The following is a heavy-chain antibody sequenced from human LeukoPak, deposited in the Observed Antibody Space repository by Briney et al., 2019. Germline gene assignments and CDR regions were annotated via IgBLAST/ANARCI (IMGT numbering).Heavy chain of an antibody. CDR1: GGSFIGYY. J-gene: IGHJ4*02. CDR3: ARHRGYYNRIIDY. Sequence: SETLSLTCAVYGGSFIGYYWSWIRQPPGKGLEWIGEINHSGSTNYNPSLKSRVTISVDTSKNQFSLKLSSVTAADTAVYYCARHRGYYNRIIDYWGQGTLVTVSS. V-gene: IGHV4-34*01. D-gene: IGHD3-9*01. CDR2: INHSGST.